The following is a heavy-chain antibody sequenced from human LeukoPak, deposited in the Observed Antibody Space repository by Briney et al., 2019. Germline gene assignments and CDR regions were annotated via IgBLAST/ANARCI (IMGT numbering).Heavy chain of an antibody. CDR3: ARADSTSWYYFDY. D-gene: IGHD6-13*01. Sequence: PSETLSLTCTISGGSISSYYWSWIRQPAGKGLEWIGRIYTSGSTNYNPSLKSRVTMSVDTSKNQFSLNLNSVTAADTAVYYCARADSTSWYYFDYWGQGTLVTVSS. V-gene: IGHV4-4*07. J-gene: IGHJ4*02. CDR1: GGSISSYY. CDR2: IYTSGST.